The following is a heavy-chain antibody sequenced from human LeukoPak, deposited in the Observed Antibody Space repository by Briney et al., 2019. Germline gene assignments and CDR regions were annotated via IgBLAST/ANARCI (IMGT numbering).Heavy chain of an antibody. CDR3: ARGGYSYGYYYYMDV. CDR2: INWNGGST. D-gene: IGHD5-18*01. J-gene: IGHJ6*03. Sequence: GGSLRLSCAASGFTFDDYGMRWVRQAPGKGLEWVSGINWNGGSTGYADSGKGRFTISRDNAKNSLYLQMNSLRDEDTALYYCARGGYSYGYYYYMDVWGKGTTVTVSS. CDR1: GFTFDDYG. V-gene: IGHV3-20*04.